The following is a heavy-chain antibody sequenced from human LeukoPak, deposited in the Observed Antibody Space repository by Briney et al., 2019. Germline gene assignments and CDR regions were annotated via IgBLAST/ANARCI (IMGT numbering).Heavy chain of an antibody. J-gene: IGHJ3*02. CDR3: ARATYYYDSSGRTDAFDI. D-gene: IGHD3-22*01. V-gene: IGHV4-61*02. Sequence: PSETLSLTCTVSGGSISSGSYYWSWIRQPAGKGLEWIGRIYTSGSTNYNPSLKSRVTISVDTPKNQSSLKLSSVTAADTAVYYCARATYYYDSSGRTDAFDIWGQGTMVTVSS. CDR1: GGSISSGSYY. CDR2: IYTSGST.